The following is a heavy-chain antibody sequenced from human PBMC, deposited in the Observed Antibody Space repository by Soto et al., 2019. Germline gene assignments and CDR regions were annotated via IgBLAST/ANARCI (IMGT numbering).Heavy chain of an antibody. J-gene: IGHJ4*02. V-gene: IGHV4-4*02. CDR1: GASVTSNNW. CDR2: IYRTGST. CDR3: ASRDPGTSVDY. Sequence: XETLSPPCAVSGASVTSNNWWTWFRQPPGQGLEWIGEIYRTGSTNYNPSLKSRVTISLDNSENQFSLKVTSLTAADTAVYYCASRDPGTSVDYWGQGTLVTFSS. D-gene: IGHD1-7*01.